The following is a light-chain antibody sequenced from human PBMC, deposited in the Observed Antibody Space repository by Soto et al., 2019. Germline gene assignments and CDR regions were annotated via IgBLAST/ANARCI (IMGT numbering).Light chain of an antibody. J-gene: IGLJ3*02. CDR1: SSNIGAGYD. CDR3: QSYDSSLSAL. Sequence: QSVLTQPPSVSGALGQRVTISCTGSSSNIGAGYDVHWYQQLPGTAPKLLIYGNSNRPSGVPDRFSGSKSGTSASLAITGLQAEDEADYYCQSYDSSLSALFGGGTKLIVL. CDR2: GNS. V-gene: IGLV1-40*01.